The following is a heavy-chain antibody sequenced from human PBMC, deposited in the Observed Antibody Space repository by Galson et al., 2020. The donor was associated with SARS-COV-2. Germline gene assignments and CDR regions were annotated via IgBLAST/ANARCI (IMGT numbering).Heavy chain of an antibody. CDR1: GFTFDDYA. D-gene: IGHD3-3*01. CDR2: INWNGNTT. V-gene: IGHV3-43D*03. J-gene: IGHJ6*02. Sequence: GESLKISCAASGFTFDDYAMQWVRQGPGKGLEWLSLINWNGNTTYYADSVKGRFTISRDNSKNSLSLQMNSLRPEDTGLYYCAKSITIFGVETTEYYYGMDVWGQGTTVIVSS. CDR3: AKSITIFGVETTEYYYGMDV.